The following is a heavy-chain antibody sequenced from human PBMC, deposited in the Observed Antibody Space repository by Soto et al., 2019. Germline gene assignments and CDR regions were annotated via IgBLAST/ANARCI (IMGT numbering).Heavy chain of an antibody. V-gene: IGHV4-31*03. CDR3: ARAHSPFRQLLWFGELSNYYGIDV. CDR2: IYYSGST. J-gene: IGHJ6*02. Sequence: QVPLQESGPGLVTPSQTLSLTCTVSDVSISSGGHYWSWSRQHPGKCLEWIGYIYYSGSTYYNPSLKSRVTISVDTSKNPFALQLSSVTAADTAVYYCARAHSPFRQLLWFGELSNYYGIDVWCQGTTVTVSS. D-gene: IGHD3-10*01. CDR1: DVSISSGGHY.